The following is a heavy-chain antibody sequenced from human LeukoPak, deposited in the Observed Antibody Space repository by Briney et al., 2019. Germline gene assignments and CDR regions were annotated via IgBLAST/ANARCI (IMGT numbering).Heavy chain of an antibody. Sequence: SVKVSCKASGGTFSTYAISWVRQAPGQGLEWMGRVIPMLTITNYPQKFQGRVTITADKSATTAYMELNSLTSEDTAVYYCAACSGRSCYSRDWFDPWGQGTLVTVSS. J-gene: IGHJ5*02. CDR3: AACSGRSCYSRDWFDP. D-gene: IGHD2-15*01. V-gene: IGHV1-69*04. CDR1: GGTFSTYA. CDR2: VIPMLTIT.